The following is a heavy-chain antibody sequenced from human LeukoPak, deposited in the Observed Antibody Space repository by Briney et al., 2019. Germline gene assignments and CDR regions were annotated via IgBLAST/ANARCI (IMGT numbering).Heavy chain of an antibody. CDR1: GGSFSGYY. D-gene: IGHD3-22*01. Sequence: SETLSLTCAVYGGSFSGYYWSWIRQPPGKGLEWIGEINHSGSTNYNPSLKSRVTISVDTSKNQFSLKLSSVTAADTAVYYCARDKRPYYDRFDYWGQGTLVTVSS. J-gene: IGHJ4*02. V-gene: IGHV4-34*01. CDR2: INHSGST. CDR3: ARDKRPYYDRFDY.